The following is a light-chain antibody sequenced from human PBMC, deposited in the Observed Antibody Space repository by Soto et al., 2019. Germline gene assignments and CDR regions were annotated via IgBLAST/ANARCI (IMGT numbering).Light chain of an antibody. CDR2: KAS. Sequence: DIQMTQSTSTLSASVGDRVTITCRASQSISSWLAWYQQKPGKAPNLLIYKASSLESGVPSRFSGSGSGTEFTLTISSLQPDDFATYYCQQYNSYSVTFGQGTKVEIK. J-gene: IGKJ1*01. CDR3: QQYNSYSVT. CDR1: QSISSW. V-gene: IGKV1-5*03.